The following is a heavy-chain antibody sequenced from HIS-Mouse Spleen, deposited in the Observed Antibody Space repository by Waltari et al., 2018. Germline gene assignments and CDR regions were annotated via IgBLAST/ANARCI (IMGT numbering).Heavy chain of an antibody. Sequence: QLQLQESGPGLGKPSETLSLTRTVSGGSISSRMYYWGWIRQPPGKGLEWIGSIYYSGSTYYNPSLKSRVTISVDTSKNQFSLKLSSVTAADTAVYYCAREIPYSSSWYDWYFDLWGRGTLVTVSS. CDR1: GGSISSRMYY. CDR3: AREIPYSSSWYDWYFDL. D-gene: IGHD6-13*01. CDR2: IYYSGST. V-gene: IGHV4-39*07. J-gene: IGHJ2*01.